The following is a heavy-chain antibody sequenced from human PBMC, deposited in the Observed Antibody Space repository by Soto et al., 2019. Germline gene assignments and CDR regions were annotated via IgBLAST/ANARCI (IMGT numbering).Heavy chain of an antibody. J-gene: IGHJ5*02. CDR2: IIPIFGTA. Sequence: QVQLVQSGAEVKKPGSSVKVSCKASGGTFSSYAITWVRQAPGHGLEWMGGIIPIFGTANHAQKFQGRVTINADDSTSTASMELSSLRSEDTAVYYCARDRGPSSGYYPYWFDPWGQGTLVTVSS. CDR3: ARDRGPSSGYYPYWFDP. CDR1: GGTFSSYA. D-gene: IGHD3-22*01. V-gene: IGHV1-69*12.